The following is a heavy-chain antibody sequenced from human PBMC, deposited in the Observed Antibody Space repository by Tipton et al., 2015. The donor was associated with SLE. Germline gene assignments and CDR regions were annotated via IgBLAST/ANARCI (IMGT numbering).Heavy chain of an antibody. CDR3: ASGAYGSENSYLGGWFDP. CDR1: GDSISESY. CDR2: LYTGGGT. Sequence: TLSLTCTVSGDSISESYLSWIRQPPGKGMEWIGYLYTGGGTNYNPSLKSRLTMSVDTSKNHFSLNLRYVTAADTAIYYCASGAYGSENSYLGGWFDPWGQGTLVTVSS. D-gene: IGHD3-10*01. J-gene: IGHJ5*02. V-gene: IGHV4-4*08.